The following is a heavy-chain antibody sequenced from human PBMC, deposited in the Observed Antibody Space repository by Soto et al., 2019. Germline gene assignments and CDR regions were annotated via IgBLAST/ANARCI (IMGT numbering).Heavy chain of an antibody. CDR3: ATSRLAAPGTPNELDY. CDR1: GYTLTELS. CDR2: VDPEDGET. J-gene: IGHJ4*02. Sequence: ASVKVSCKVSGYTLTELSMHWVRQAPGKGLEWMGGVDPEDGETIYAQKFQGRVTMTEDTSTDTAYMELSSLRSEDTAVYYCATSRLAAPGTPNELDYWGQGTLVTLSS. V-gene: IGHV1-24*01. D-gene: IGHD6-13*01.